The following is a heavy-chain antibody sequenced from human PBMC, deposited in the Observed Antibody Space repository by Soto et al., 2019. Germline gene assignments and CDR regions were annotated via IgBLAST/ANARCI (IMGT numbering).Heavy chain of an antibody. D-gene: IGHD2-15*01. Sequence: KISCKGSGNTFTSHWIGWVRQMPGKGLEWMGIIHVGDSETRYSPPFQGQVTISADKSISTAYLQWSSLKASDTAMYYCASQYCSSGTCYFDYWGQGTLVTVSS. V-gene: IGHV5-51*01. CDR2: IHVGDSET. CDR1: GNTFTSHW. CDR3: ASQYCSSGTCYFDY. J-gene: IGHJ4*02.